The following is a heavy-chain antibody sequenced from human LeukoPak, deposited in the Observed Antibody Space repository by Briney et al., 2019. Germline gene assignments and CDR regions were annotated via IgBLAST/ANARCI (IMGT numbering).Heavy chain of an antibody. J-gene: IGHJ6*02. CDR2: IYDSGST. V-gene: IGHV4-39*07. D-gene: IGHD4-11*01. CDR1: GGSIRSSYYY. CDR3: ASTTVTIASGYYYGMDV. Sequence: SETLSLTCTVSGGSIRSSYYYWGWIRQPPGKGLEWIGSIYDSGSTYYNPSLKSRVTISVDTSKNQFSLKLSSVTAADTAVYYCASTTVTIASGYYYGMDVWGQGTTVTVSS.